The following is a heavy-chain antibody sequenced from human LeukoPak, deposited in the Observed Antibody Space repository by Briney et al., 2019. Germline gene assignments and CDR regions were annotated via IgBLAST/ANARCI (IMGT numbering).Heavy chain of an antibody. V-gene: IGHV1-2*02. J-gene: IGHJ4*02. D-gene: IGHD3-22*01. CDR1: GYTFTGYY. CDR2: INPNSGGT. CDR3: ARDVPTFYDSSGYSPFDY. Sequence: ASVKVSCMASGYTFTGYYMHWVRQAPGQGLEWMGWINPNSGGTNYAQKFQGRVTMTRDTSISTAYMELSRLRSDDTAVYYCARDVPTFYDSSGYSPFDYWGQGTLVTISS.